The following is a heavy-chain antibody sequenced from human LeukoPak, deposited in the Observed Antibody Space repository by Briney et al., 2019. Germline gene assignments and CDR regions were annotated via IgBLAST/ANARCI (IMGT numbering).Heavy chain of an antibody. V-gene: IGHV3-11*01. CDR2: ISSSGSTI. Sequence: PGGSLRPSCAASGFTFSDYYMSWIRQAPGKGLEWVSYISSSGSTIYYADSVKGRFTISRDNSKNTLYLQMNSLRAEDTAVYYCAKAHFDWLFIFDYWGQGTLVTVSS. D-gene: IGHD3-9*01. CDR1: GFTFSDYY. J-gene: IGHJ4*02. CDR3: AKAHFDWLFIFDY.